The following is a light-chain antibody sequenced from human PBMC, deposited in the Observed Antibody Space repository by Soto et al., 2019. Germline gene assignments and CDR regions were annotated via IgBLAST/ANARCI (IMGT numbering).Light chain of an antibody. CDR2: DNT. Sequence: QSVLTQSSSVSAAAGQKVTISCSGSYSNIGGNFVSWYQHFPGSAPKLVIYDNTQRPSGIPDRFSGSKSGSSATLGITGLQPGDEADYYCGTSDSSLNVVVFGGGTKLTVL. V-gene: IGLV1-51*01. J-gene: IGLJ2*01. CDR1: YSNIGGNF. CDR3: GTSDSSLNVVV.